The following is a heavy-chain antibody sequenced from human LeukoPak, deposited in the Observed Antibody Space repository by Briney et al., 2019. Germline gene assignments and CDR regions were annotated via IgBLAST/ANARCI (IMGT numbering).Heavy chain of an antibody. CDR1: GFTLSRYE. CDR2: ISSSSSYI. Sequence: PGGSLRLSCAASGFTLSRYEMNWVRQAPGKGLEWVSSISSSSSYIYYADSVKGRFTISRDNAKNSLYLQVNSLRAEDTAVYYCAELGITMIGGVWGKGTTVTISS. D-gene: IGHD3-10*02. CDR3: AELGITMIGGV. V-gene: IGHV3-21*01. J-gene: IGHJ6*04.